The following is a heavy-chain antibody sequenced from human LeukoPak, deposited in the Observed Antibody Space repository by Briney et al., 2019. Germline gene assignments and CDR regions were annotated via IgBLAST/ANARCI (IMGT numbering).Heavy chain of an antibody. CDR2: IYSGGST. CDR1: GFTVSSNY. V-gene: IGHV3-53*01. CDR3: AKGRYSGSYYGQLCDY. Sequence: GGSLRLSCAASGFTVSSNYMSWVRQAPGKGLEWVSVIYSGGSTYYADSVKGRFTISRDNSKNTLYLQMNSLRAEDTAVYYCAKGRYSGSYYGQLCDYWGQGTLVTVSS. D-gene: IGHD1-26*01. J-gene: IGHJ4*02.